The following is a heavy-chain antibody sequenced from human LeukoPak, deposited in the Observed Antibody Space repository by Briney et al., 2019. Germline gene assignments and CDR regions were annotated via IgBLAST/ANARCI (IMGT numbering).Heavy chain of an antibody. Sequence: GSLRLSCAASGFTFSSYGMTWVRQAPGKGLEWVSYISSSSSTIYYADSVKGRFTISRDNAKNSLYLQLNSLRAEDTAVYYCARAGYSSSWRERYKYYFDYWGQGTLVTVSS. V-gene: IGHV3-48*01. CDR2: ISSSSSTI. J-gene: IGHJ4*02. CDR3: ARAGYSSSWRERYKYYFDY. D-gene: IGHD6-13*01. CDR1: GFTFSSYG.